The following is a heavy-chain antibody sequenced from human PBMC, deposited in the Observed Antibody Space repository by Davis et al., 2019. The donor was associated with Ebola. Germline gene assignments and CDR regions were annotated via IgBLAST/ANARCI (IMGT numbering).Heavy chain of an antibody. CDR1: GFTFSSYA. Sequence: PGGSLRLSCAASGFTFSSYAMHWVRQAPGKGLEWVAVISYDGSNKYYADSVKGRFTISRDNSKNTLYLQMNSLRAEDTAVYYCARDQGYCSGGSCYYYGMDVWGKGTTVTVSS. J-gene: IGHJ6*04. D-gene: IGHD2-15*01. V-gene: IGHV3-30-3*01. CDR2: ISYDGSNK. CDR3: ARDQGYCSGGSCYYYGMDV.